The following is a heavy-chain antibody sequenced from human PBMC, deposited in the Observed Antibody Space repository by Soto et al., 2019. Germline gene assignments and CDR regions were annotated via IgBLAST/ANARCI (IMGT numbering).Heavy chain of an antibody. CDR2: IYKEGGT. CDR3: VRDFHVKMDWLRSEVDY. D-gene: IGHD5-12*01. V-gene: IGHV3-66*01. Sequence: GSLRLSCVASGFTVNSNYMNWVRQAPGKGLEWVSVIYKEGGTNYANTVKGRFTTSRDNSRNTAYLQMNSLRAEDTAVYYCVRDFHVKMDWLRSEVDYWGQGTLVTVSS. J-gene: IGHJ4*02. CDR1: GFTVNSNY.